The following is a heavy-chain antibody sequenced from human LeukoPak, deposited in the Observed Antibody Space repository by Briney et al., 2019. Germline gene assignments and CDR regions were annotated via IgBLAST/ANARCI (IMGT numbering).Heavy chain of an antibody. D-gene: IGHD3-22*01. V-gene: IGHV4-31*03. CDR2: IYYSGST. CDR3: AREASYYYDSSGYYTDY. Sequence: SQTLSLTCTVSGGSISSGGYYWSWIRQHPGKGLEWIGYIYYSGSTYYNPSLKSRVTISVDTSKNQFSLKLSSVTAADTAVCYCAREASYYYDSSGYYTDYWGQGTLVTVSS. CDR1: GGSISSGGYY. J-gene: IGHJ4*02.